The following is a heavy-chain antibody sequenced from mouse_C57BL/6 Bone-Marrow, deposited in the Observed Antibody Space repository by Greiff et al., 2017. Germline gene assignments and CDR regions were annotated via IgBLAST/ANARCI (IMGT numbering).Heavy chain of an antibody. J-gene: IGHJ3*01. D-gene: IGHD2-3*01. V-gene: IGHV14-4*01. Sequence: VQLQQSGAELVRPGASVKLSCTASGFNIKDDYMHWVKQRPEQGLEWIGWIDPENGDTEYASKFQGKATITADTSSNTAYLQLRSLTSEDTAVYYCTTYGYYPWFAYWGQGTLVTVSA. CDR2: IDPENGDT. CDR1: GFNIKDDY. CDR3: TTYGYYPWFAY.